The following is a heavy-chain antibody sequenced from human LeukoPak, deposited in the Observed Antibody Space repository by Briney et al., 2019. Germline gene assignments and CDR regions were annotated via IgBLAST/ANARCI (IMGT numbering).Heavy chain of an antibody. CDR3: ARGGRDILTAKDGGSGSYSPPDY. D-gene: IGHD3-10*01. J-gene: IGHJ4*02. Sequence: GESLKISCKASGYTFTGYYMHWVRQAPGQGLEWMGWINPNSGGTNYAQKFQGRVTMTRDTSISTAYMELSRLRSDDTAVYYCARGGRDILTAKDGGSGSYSPPDYWGQGTLVTVSS. CDR1: GYTFTGYY. CDR2: INPNSGGT. V-gene: IGHV1-2*02.